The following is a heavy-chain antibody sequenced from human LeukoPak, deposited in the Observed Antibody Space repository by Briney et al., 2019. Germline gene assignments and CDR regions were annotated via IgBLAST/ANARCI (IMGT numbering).Heavy chain of an antibody. CDR1: GFTVSSNY. D-gene: IGHD1-26*01. CDR2: IYSGGST. V-gene: IGHV3-66*01. Sequence: GGSLRLSCAASGFTVSSNYVSWVRQAPGKGLEWVSVIYSGGSTYYADSVKGRFTISRDNSKNTLYLQMNSLRAEDTAVYYCARALVGGGAYFDYWGQGTLVTVSS. J-gene: IGHJ4*02. CDR3: ARALVGGGAYFDY.